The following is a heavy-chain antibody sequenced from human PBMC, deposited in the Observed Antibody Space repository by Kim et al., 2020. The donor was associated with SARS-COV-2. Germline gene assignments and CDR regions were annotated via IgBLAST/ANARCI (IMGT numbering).Heavy chain of an antibody. CDR3: AKDLNLGFDS. CDR1: SFTFGHFA. J-gene: IGHJ4*02. Sequence: GGSLRLSCAASSFTFGHFAMNWVRQAPGKGLEWISTISDSGDSTYYEDSVKGRFTISRDNSKNTLFLQMNSLRADDTAMYYCAKDLNLGFDSWGQGTLVTVSA. CDR2: ISDSGDST. D-gene: IGHD7-27*01. V-gene: IGHV3-23*01.